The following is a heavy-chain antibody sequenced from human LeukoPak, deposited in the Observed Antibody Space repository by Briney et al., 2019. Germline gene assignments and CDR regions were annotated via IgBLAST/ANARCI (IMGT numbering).Heavy chain of an antibody. Sequence: PGGSLRLSCAASGFTLSSYTMNWVRQAPGKGLEWVSSISSRNSFIHYTDSVKGRFTISRDNAKNSLYLQMDSLRAEDTAVYYCARAQFRHWGQGTLVTISS. CDR3: ARAQFRH. CDR1: GFTLSSYT. D-gene: IGHD5-24*01. V-gene: IGHV3-21*01. CDR2: ISSRNSFI. J-gene: IGHJ4*02.